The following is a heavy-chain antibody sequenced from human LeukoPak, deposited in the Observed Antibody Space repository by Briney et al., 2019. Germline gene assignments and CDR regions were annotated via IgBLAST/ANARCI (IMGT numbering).Heavy chain of an antibody. CDR3: ARDLGADHM. CDR2: IYHSGST. V-gene: IGHV4-38-2*02. Sequence: PSETLSLTCTVSGYSISSGYYWGWIRQPPGKGLEWIGSIYHSGSTYYNPSLKSRVTISVDTSKNQFSLKLSSVTAADTAVYYCARDLGADHMRGQGTLVTVSS. CDR1: GYSISSGYY. D-gene: IGHD1-26*01. J-gene: IGHJ4*02.